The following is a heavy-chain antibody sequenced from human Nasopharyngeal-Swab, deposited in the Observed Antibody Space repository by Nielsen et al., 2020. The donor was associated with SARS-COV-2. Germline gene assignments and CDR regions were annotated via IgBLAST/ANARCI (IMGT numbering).Heavy chain of an antibody. CDR3: ARLLRVGYYYYTDV. V-gene: IGHV3-7*01. Sequence: WIRQPPGKGLEWVAHIKDDGSKKYSVDSAGGRFTISRDNAQSSLYLQVNSLRAEDTAVYYCARLLRVGYYYYTDVWGKGTTVTVSS. J-gene: IGHJ6*03. D-gene: IGHD2-15*01. CDR2: IKDDGSKK.